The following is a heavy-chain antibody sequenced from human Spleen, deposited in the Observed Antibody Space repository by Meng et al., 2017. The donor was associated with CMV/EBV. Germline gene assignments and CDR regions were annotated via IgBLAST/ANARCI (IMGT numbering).Heavy chain of an antibody. CDR1: GDRFTSYG. CDR3: ARSPSILVAHSEIDV. D-gene: IGHD3-22*01. CDR2: FIPVLNVA. V-gene: IGHV1-69*04. J-gene: IGHJ4*02. Sequence: SVKVSCKASGDRFTSYGFSWVRQAPGQGLDWMGTFIPVLNVAEYARDFQGRISITADKSTSTTYMELSSLRSDDTAVYYCARSPSILVAHSEIDVWGQGTLVTVSS.